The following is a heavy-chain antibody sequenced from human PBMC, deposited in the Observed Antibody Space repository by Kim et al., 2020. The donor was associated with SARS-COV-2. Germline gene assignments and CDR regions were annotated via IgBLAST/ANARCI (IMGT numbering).Heavy chain of an antibody. J-gene: IGHJ4*02. CDR3: AKSSAGWGRGPTVTLSFDY. CDR2: ISGSGGST. Sequence: GGSLRLSCAASGFTFSSYAMSWVRQAPGKGLEWVSAISGSGGSTYYADSVKGRFTISRDNSKNTLYLQMNSLRAEDTAVYYCAKSSAGWGRGPTVTLSFDYWGQGTLVTVSS. V-gene: IGHV3-23*01. CDR1: GFTFSSYA. D-gene: IGHD4-17*01.